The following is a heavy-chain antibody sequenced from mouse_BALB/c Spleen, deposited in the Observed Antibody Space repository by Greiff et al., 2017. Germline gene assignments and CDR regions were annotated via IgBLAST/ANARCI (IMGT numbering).Heavy chain of an antibody. D-gene: IGHD2-1*01. CDR3: ARDPLYYGNEAY. CDR2: ISYDGSN. CDR1: GYSITSGYY. J-gene: IGHJ3*01. Sequence: DVKLQESGPGLVKPSQSLSLTCSVTGYSITSGYYWNWIRQFPGNKLEWMGYISYDGSNNYNPSLKNRISITRDTSKNQFFLKLNSVTTEDTATYYCARDPLYYGNEAYWGQGTLVTVSA. V-gene: IGHV3-6*02.